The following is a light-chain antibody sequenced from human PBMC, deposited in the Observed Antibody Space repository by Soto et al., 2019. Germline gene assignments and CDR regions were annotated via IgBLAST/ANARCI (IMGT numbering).Light chain of an antibody. CDR1: QYINTR. V-gene: IGKV3-11*01. Sequence: EIVLTQSPATLSSFPGDRVTLSCRASQYINTRLAWYQHRPGQAPRLLIYQTSIRAAGIPARFSASGSRTDFTLTISDVQPEDFALYYCHQRQSWPRTFGQGTKVDI. J-gene: IGKJ1*01. CDR3: HQRQSWPRT. CDR2: QTS.